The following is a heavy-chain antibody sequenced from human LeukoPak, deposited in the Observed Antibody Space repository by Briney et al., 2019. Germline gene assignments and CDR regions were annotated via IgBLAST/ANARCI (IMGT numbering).Heavy chain of an antibody. CDR3: ARVRASGPFAPLDT. Sequence: TGGSLRLSCAASGFRFSDFAMSWVRQPPGKGLEWVAGIFWNGDRTTYGDSVKGRVVISRDNTKRSLYLQLESLGVEDTAVYYCARVRASGPFAPLDTWGQGTLVTVAS. D-gene: IGHD1-26*01. CDR1: GFRFSDFA. J-gene: IGHJ5*02. V-gene: IGHV3-20*04. CDR2: IFWNGDRT.